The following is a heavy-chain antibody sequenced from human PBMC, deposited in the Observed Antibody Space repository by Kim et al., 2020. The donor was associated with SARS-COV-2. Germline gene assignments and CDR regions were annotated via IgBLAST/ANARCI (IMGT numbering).Heavy chain of an antibody. Sequence: SETLSLTCTVSGGSISSSSYYWGWIRQPPGKGLEWIGSIYYSGSTYYNPSLKSRVTISVDTSKNQFSLKLSSVTAADTAVYYCARQFSGSSPRNAFDIWGQGTMVTVSS. CDR3: ARQFSGSSPRNAFDI. CDR2: IYYSGST. V-gene: IGHV4-39*01. D-gene: IGHD1-26*01. J-gene: IGHJ3*02. CDR1: GGSISSSSYY.